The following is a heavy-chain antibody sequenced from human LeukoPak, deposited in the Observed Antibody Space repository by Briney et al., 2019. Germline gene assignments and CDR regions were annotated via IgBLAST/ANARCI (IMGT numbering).Heavy chain of an antibody. V-gene: IGHV3-30*18. Sequence: GGSLRLSCAASGFTFSSYGMHWVRQAPGKGLEWVAVISYDGSHKYYADYVKGRFTISRDNSKNTLYLQMNGLRAEDTAVYYCAKEARITMVRGVISYFDYWGQGTLVTVSS. CDR1: GFTFSSYG. CDR3: AKEARITMVRGVISYFDY. CDR2: ISYDGSHK. J-gene: IGHJ4*02. D-gene: IGHD3-10*01.